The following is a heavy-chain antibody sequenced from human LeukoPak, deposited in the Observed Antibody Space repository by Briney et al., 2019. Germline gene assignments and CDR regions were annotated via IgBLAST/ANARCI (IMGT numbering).Heavy chain of an antibody. J-gene: IGHJ1*01. V-gene: IGHV3-48*03. Sequence: QTGGSLRLSCAASGFTFSSYEMNWVRQAPGRGLEWVSSMTSSGSIIYYADSVKGRFTISRDNAKNSLYLQMNSLRVEDTAVYYCARVSGWSRDFQHWGQGTLVTVSS. CDR2: MTSSGSII. CDR3: ARVSGWSRDFQH. D-gene: IGHD6-19*01. CDR1: GFTFSSYE.